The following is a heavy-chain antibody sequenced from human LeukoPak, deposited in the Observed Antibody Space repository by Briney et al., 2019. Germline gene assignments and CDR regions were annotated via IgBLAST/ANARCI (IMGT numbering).Heavy chain of an antibody. D-gene: IGHD5-24*01. CDR1: GFTFSDYY. CDR3: ARDSRRFGSKYYYYGMDV. Sequence: GGSLRLSCAASGFTFSDYYMSWIRQAPGKGLEWVSYISSSGSTIYYADSVKGRFTISRDNAKNSLYLQMNSLRAEDTAVYYCARDSRRFGSKYYYYGMDVWGQRTTVTVSS. CDR2: ISSSGSTI. V-gene: IGHV3-11*01. J-gene: IGHJ6*02.